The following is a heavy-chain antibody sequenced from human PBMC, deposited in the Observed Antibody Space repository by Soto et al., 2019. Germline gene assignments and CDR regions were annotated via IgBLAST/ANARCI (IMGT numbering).Heavy chain of an antibody. Sequence: QVQLVQSGAEERKPGASVKVSCKASGYIFSDYAFHWVRQAPGQRTEWVGWINAGNGNTKYLQKLKGRVTITRDTSASTAYMELSGLRSEDTAVYYCAKAGYDTSPFIDYWGQGTLVTVSS. CDR3: AKAGYDTSPFIDY. CDR1: GYIFSDYA. D-gene: IGHD3-3*01. J-gene: IGHJ4*02. CDR2: INAGNGNT. V-gene: IGHV1-3*05.